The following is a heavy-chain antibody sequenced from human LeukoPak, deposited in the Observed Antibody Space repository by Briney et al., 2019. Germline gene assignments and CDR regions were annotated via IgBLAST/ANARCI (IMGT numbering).Heavy chain of an antibody. CDR2: IYTSGST. J-gene: IGHJ6*02. Sequence: SETLSLTCTVSGGSISSGSYYWSWIRQPAGKGLEWIGRIYTSGSTNYNPSLKSRVTISVDTSKSQFSLKLTSVTAADTAVYYCAREAGEDNGSVRGPRYVMDVWGQGTTVTVSS. CDR1: GGSISSGSYY. D-gene: IGHD3-10*01. V-gene: IGHV4-61*02. CDR3: AREAGEDNGSVRGPRYVMDV.